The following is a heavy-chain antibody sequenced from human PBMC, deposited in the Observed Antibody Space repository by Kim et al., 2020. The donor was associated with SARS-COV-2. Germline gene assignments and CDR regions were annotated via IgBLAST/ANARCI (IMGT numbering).Heavy chain of an antibody. Sequence: GGSLRLSCAASGFTFSNAWMSWVRQAPGKGLEWVGRIKSKTDGGTTDYAAPVKGRFTISRDDSKNTLYLQMNSLKTEDTAVYYCTTEGLYYDILTGYYLHDAFDIWGQGTMVTVSS. CDR3: TTEGLYYDILTGYYLHDAFDI. J-gene: IGHJ3*02. CDR2: IKSKTDGGTT. CDR1: GFTFSNAW. D-gene: IGHD3-9*01. V-gene: IGHV3-15*01.